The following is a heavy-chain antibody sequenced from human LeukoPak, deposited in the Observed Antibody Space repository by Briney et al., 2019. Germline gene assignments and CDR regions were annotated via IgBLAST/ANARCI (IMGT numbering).Heavy chain of an antibody. Sequence: SETLSLTCTVSGGSISSYYWTRIRQPPGKGLEWIGYIYYSGSTNYNPSLKSRVTISLDTSKNQFSLKVRSVTAADTAVYYCARASGVSDWFRADYWGQGTLVTVSS. D-gene: IGHD3-9*01. CDR3: ARASGVSDWFRADY. J-gene: IGHJ4*02. CDR2: IYYSGST. CDR1: GGSISSYY. V-gene: IGHV4-59*01.